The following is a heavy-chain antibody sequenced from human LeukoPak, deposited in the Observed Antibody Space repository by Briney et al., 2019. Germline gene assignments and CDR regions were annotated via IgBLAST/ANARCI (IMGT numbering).Heavy chain of an antibody. V-gene: IGHV1-2*02. Sequence: GASVKVSCKASGYTFTGYYMHWVRQAPGQGLEWMGWINPNSGGTNYAQKFQGRVTMTRDTSISTAYMELSRLRSDDTAVYYCARAPAQWLVLYNWFDPWGQGTLVTVSS. D-gene: IGHD6-19*01. CDR1: GYTFTGYY. CDR3: ARAPAQWLVLYNWFDP. CDR2: INPNSGGT. J-gene: IGHJ5*02.